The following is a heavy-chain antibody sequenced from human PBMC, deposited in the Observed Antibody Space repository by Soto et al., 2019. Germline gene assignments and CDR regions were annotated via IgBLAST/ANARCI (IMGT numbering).Heavy chain of an antibody. CDR1: GFALTNSG. CDR3: ARDGFYAGSGRYSYGYSPPRYYAMDV. Sequence: GASGRVSWKGSGFALTNSGVQGGRQARGQRLEWIGRIVVGSGKSDSAQKFKERVTIPRDMSTTTAYMELSSLRYDDTAVYYCARDGFYAGSGRYSYGYSPPRYYAMDVWGPGPTATVPS. D-gene: IGHD5-18*01. CDR2: IVVGSGKS. V-gene: IGHV1-58*01. J-gene: IGHJ6*02.